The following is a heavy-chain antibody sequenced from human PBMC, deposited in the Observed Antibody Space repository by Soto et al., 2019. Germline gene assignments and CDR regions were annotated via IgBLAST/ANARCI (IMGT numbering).Heavy chain of an antibody. Sequence: PSEPLSLKCTISAGCLTSNSSDWNWLLHSLLRGLEWLGRTYYRSKWYNDYAVSVKSRITINPDTSKTQFSLQLNSVTPEDTAVYYCARGYSKSNDAFDIWGQGTMVTV. CDR2: TYYRSKWYN. D-gene: IGHD6-13*01. CDR1: AGCLTSNSSD. J-gene: IGHJ3*02. CDR3: ARGYSKSNDAFDI. V-gene: IGHV6-1*01.